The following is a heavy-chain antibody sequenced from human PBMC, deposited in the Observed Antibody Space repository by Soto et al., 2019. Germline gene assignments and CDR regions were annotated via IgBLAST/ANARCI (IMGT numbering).Heavy chain of an antibody. CDR1: GYTFTSYG. Sequence: SVKVSCKASGYTFTSYGISWVRQAPGQGLEWMGWISAYNGNTNYAQKLQGRVTMTTDTSTSTAYMELRSLRSDDTAVYYCARDGSSAPFYYYYGMDVWGQGTTVTVSS. D-gene: IGHD6-6*01. J-gene: IGHJ6*02. CDR3: ARDGSSAPFYYYYGMDV. V-gene: IGHV1-18*01. CDR2: ISAYNGNT.